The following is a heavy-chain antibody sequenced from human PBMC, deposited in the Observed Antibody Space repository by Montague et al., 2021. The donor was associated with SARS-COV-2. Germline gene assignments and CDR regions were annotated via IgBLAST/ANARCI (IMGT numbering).Heavy chain of an antibody. CDR3: ARSLSYFWFDP. J-gene: IGHJ5*02. D-gene: IGHD2-21*01. CDR2: IFYSGST. V-gene: IGHV4-59*11. Sequence: SETLSLTCAVYGGSFSGHYWSWIRQPPGKGLEWIGYIFYSGSTNYNPSLKSRVTLSVDTSKNQFSLRLRSVTAADTAVYYCARSLSYFWFDPWGQGTLVTVSS. CDR1: GGSFSGHY.